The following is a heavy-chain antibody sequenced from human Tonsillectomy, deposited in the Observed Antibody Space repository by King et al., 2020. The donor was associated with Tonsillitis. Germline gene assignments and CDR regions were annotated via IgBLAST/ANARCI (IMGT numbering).Heavy chain of an antibody. CDR3: AGTTPNKRHYYYYMDV. Sequence: VQLVESGGGLVQPGGSLRLSCAASGFTVSDNYMNWVRQAPGKGLEWVSVIYSGGSTYYADSVKGRFTFSRDNSKNTLYLQMNSLRAEDTAVYYCAGTTPNKRHYYYYMDVWGKGTTVTVSS. CDR2: IYSGGST. V-gene: IGHV3-66*01. D-gene: IGHD4-17*01. CDR1: GFTVSDNY. J-gene: IGHJ6*03.